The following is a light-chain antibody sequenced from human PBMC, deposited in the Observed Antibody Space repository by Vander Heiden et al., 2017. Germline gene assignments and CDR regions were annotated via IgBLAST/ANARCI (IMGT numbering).Light chain of an antibody. J-gene: IGKJ4*01. V-gene: IGKV1-39*01. CDR3: QQCDSTLIA. Sequence: DIQMTQSPSSLSASVGDRVTITCRASQSISSYLNWYQQKPGKAPKLLIYAASSLQSGVPSRFSGSGSGTDFTLTISRLQPEDFATYYCQQCDSTLIAFGGGTKVEIK. CDR1: QSISSY. CDR2: AAS.